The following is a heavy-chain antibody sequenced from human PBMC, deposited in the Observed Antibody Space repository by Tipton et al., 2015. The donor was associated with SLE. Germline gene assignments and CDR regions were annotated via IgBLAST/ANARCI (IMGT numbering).Heavy chain of an antibody. V-gene: IGHV1-18*01. Sequence: QSGAEVKKPGASVKVSCKASGYTFNNHGISWVRQAPGQGLEWMGWISGYNDNTDYIQKFQGRLTINKDLFTSTAFMELKSLTSDDTAVYYCARGGSGWSLDHWGQGTLVTVSS. J-gene: IGHJ4*02. CDR2: ISGYNDNT. D-gene: IGHD6-19*01. CDR1: GYTFNNHG. CDR3: ARGGSGWSLDH.